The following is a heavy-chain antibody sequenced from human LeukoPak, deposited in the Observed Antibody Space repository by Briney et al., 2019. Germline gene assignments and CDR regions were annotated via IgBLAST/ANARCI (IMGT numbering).Heavy chain of an antibody. CDR1: GFTFSSYS. Sequence: GGSLRLSCAASGFTFSSYSMNWVRQAPGKGLEWVAYITSSRNTIHYADSVKGRFTISRDNAKNSLYLQMNSLRVEDTAVYYCARGASDLDYWGQGTLVTVSS. CDR3: ARGASDLDY. V-gene: IGHV3-48*01. CDR2: ITSSRNTI. J-gene: IGHJ4*02.